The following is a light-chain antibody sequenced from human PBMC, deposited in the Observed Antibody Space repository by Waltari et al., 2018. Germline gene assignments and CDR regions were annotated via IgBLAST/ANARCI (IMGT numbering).Light chain of an antibody. V-gene: IGKV2-30*01. CDR1: LTLVSVDGNTY. Sequence: DVVMTQYPLFLPVTLGQPASILCRSSLTLVSVDGNTYFNWFQQRPGKSPRRLFYKVSNRDSGVPDRFSGSGSGTDFTLTISRVEAEDVGVYYCMQGTHWPWTFGQGTKMEIK. CDR2: KVS. J-gene: IGKJ1*01. CDR3: MQGTHWPWT.